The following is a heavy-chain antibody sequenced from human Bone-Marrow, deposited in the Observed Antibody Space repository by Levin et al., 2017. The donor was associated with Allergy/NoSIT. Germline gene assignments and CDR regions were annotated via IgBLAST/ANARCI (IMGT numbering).Heavy chain of an antibody. V-gene: IGHV3-30-3*01. CDR1: GFTFSSYA. CDR2: ISYDGSNK. CDR3: ARDEQQLVQDYYGMDV. Sequence: GESLKISCAASGFTFSSYAMHWVRQAPGKGLEWVAVISYDGSNKYYADSVKGRFTISRDNSKNTLYLQMNSLRAEDTAVYYCARDEQQLVQDYYGMDVWGQGTTVTVSS. J-gene: IGHJ6*02. D-gene: IGHD6-13*01.